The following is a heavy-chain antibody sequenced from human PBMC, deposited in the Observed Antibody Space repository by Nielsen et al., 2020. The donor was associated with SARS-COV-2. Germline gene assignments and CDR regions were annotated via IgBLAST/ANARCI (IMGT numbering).Heavy chain of an antibody. CDR2: IIPIFGTA. CDR3: ARQGPYSSSWYVVYYFDY. V-gene: IGHV1-69*13. CDR1: GGTFSSYA. Sequence: SVKVSCKASGGTFSSYAISWVRQAPGQGLEWMGGIIPIFGTANYAQKFQGRVTITADESTSTAYMELSSLRSDDTAVYYCARQGPYSSSWYVVYYFDYWGQGTLVTVSS. D-gene: IGHD6-13*01. J-gene: IGHJ4*02.